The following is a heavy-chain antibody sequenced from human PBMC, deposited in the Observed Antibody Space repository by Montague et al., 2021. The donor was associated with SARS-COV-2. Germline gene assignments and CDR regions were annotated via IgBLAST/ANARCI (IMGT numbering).Heavy chain of an antibody. Sequence: SETLSLTCTVSGGSISNILFYWGWIRQSPGKGLEWIGNIYYGGSTYYNPSLKSRVTISVDTSKNQFSLNPISVTAADTATYYCARHVDPCGGSCRNWYFDLGGRGTLVTVSS. CDR1: GGSISNILFY. CDR3: ARHVDPCGGSCRNWYFDL. J-gene: IGHJ2*01. CDR2: IYYGGST. D-gene: IGHD2-15*01. V-gene: IGHV4-39*01.